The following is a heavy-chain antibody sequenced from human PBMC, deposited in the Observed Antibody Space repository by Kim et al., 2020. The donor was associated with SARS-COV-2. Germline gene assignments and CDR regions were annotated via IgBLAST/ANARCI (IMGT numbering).Heavy chain of an antibody. D-gene: IGHD3-3*01. CDR3: ARDPNGVWSGYYTPFDY. J-gene: IGHJ4*02. Sequence: ASVKVSCKASGYTFTSYGISWVRQAPGQGLEWMGWISAYNGNTNYAQKLQGRVTMTTDTSTSTAYMELRSLRSDDTAVYYCARDPNGVWSGYYTPFDYWGQGTLVTVSS. V-gene: IGHV1-18*01. CDR2: ISAYNGNT. CDR1: GYTFTSYG.